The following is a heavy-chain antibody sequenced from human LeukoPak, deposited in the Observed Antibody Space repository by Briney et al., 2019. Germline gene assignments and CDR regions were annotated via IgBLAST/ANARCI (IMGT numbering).Heavy chain of an antibody. CDR2: IIPIFGTA. J-gene: IGHJ4*02. CDR3: ARGSHDSSGPPEGY. V-gene: IGHV1-69*13. D-gene: IGHD3-22*01. CDR1: GGTFSSYA. Sequence: SVKVSCKASGGTFSSYAISWVRQAPGQGPEWMGGIIPIFGTANNAQKFQGRVAITADESTSTAYMELSSLRSEDTAVYYCARGSHDSSGPPEGYWGQGTLVTVSS.